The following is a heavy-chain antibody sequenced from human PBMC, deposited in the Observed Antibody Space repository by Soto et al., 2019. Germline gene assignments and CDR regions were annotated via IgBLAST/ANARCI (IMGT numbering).Heavy chain of an antibody. Sequence: ASVKVSCKASGYTFTSYGISWVRQAPGQGLEWMGWISAYNGNTNYAQKLQGRVTMTTDTSTSTAYMELRSLRSDDTAVYYCARVSGLFGVVPNRFAPWGQGTLVTVSS. CDR1: GYTFTSYG. D-gene: IGHD3-3*01. CDR3: ARVSGLFGVVPNRFAP. CDR2: ISAYNGNT. J-gene: IGHJ5*02. V-gene: IGHV1-18*01.